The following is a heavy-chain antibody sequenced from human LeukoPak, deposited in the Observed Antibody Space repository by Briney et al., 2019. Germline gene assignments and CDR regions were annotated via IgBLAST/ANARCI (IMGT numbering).Heavy chain of an antibody. CDR1: GLTFSSYS. V-gene: IGHV3-48*01. J-gene: IGHJ5*02. CDR3: ARDLAEYSSSRPNWFDP. D-gene: IGHD6-6*01. CDR2: ISSSSSTI. Sequence: GGSLRLSCAASGLTFSSYSMNWVRQAPGKGLEWVSYISSSSSTIYYADSVKGRFTISRDNAKNSLYLQMNSLRAEDTAVYYCARDLAEYSSSRPNWFDPWGQGTLVTVSS.